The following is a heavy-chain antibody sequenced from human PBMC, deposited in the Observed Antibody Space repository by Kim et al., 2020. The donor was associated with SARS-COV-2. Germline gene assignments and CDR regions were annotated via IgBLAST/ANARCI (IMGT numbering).Heavy chain of an antibody. Sequence: SETLSLTCAVSDASSKTSVWTWIRQSPGKGLDWIGEINHSGRPTYNPSLEGRVTISIDTSQNQFSLWLTSLTAADTAIYYCARLRATLINYYASGRVRFGPASNGLDVWGQGTTVTVSS. V-gene: IGHV4-34*01. CDR2: INHSGRP. CDR1: DASSKTSV. D-gene: IGHD3-10*01. CDR3: ARLRATLINYYASGRVRFGPASNGLDV. J-gene: IGHJ6*02.